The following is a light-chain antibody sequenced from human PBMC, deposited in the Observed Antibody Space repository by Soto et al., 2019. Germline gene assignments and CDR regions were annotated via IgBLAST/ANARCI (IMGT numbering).Light chain of an antibody. CDR2: GAS. V-gene: IGKV3-20*01. Sequence: EIVLTQSPGTLSLSPGERATLSCRASQSFSSSYLAWYQQKPGKAPRLPIYGASSRATGIPDSFSGSGSGTAFNLTISSLEPEDVAVYYCQHYGSALFTFAPGTKVD. CDR3: QHYGSALFT. CDR1: QSFSSSY. J-gene: IGKJ3*01.